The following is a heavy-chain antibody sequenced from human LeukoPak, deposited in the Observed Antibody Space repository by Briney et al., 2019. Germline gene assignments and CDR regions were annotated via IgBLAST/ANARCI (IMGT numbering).Heavy chain of an antibody. D-gene: IGHD3-16*01. CDR2: FDPEDGET. CDR1: GYTLTELS. CDR3: ATGFRSKRAYTMGDY. J-gene: IGHJ4*02. Sequence: ASVKVSCKVSGYTLTELSMHWVRQAPGKGLEWMGGFDPEDGETIYAQKFQGRVTMTEDTSTDTAYMELSSLRSEDTAVYYCATGFRSKRAYTMGDYWGQGTLVTVSS. V-gene: IGHV1-24*01.